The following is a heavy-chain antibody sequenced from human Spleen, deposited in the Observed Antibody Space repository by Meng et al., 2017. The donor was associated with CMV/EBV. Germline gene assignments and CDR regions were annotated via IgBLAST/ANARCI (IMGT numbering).Heavy chain of an antibody. V-gene: IGHV1-3*02. CDR2: SNAGNGNT. Sequence: ASVKVSCKASGYTFTSYAMHWVRQAPGQRLEWMGWSNAGNGNTKYSQEFQGRVTITRDTSASTAYMELSSLRSEDTAVYYCARDPTSSGYDLQFDYWGQGTLVTVSS. CDR3: ARDPTSSGYDLQFDY. J-gene: IGHJ4*02. CDR1: GYTFTSYA. D-gene: IGHD5-12*01.